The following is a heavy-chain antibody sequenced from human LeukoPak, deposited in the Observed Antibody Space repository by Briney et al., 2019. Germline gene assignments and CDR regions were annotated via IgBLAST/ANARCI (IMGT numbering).Heavy chain of an antibody. CDR2: ISYDGSNK. CDR1: GFTFSSYG. V-gene: IGHV3-30*18. CDR3: AKEDDYGDYVTLDY. Sequence: GGSLRLSCAASGFTFSSYGMHWVRQAPGKGLEWVAVISYDGSNKYYADSVKGRFTISRDNSKNTLYLQMNSLRAEDTAVYNCAKEDDYGDYVTLDYWGQGTLVTVSS. J-gene: IGHJ4*02. D-gene: IGHD4-17*01.